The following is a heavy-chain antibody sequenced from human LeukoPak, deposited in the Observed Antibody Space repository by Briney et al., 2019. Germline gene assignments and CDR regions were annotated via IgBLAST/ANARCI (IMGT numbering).Heavy chain of an antibody. Sequence: SETLSLTCAVYGGSFSGYYWSWIRQPPGKRLEWIGEINHSGSTNYNPSLKSRVTISVDTSKNQFSLKLSSVTAADTAVYYCARSSVWYKNFGYWGQGTLVTVSS. J-gene: IGHJ4*02. CDR2: INHSGST. CDR1: GGSFSGYY. CDR3: ARSSVWYKNFGY. D-gene: IGHD1-1*01. V-gene: IGHV4-34*01.